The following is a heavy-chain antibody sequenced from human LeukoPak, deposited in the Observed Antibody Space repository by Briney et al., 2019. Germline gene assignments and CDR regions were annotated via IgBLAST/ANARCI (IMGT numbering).Heavy chain of an antibody. D-gene: IGHD3-10*01. Sequence: ASVKVSCKASGYTFTGYYMHWVRQAPGQGLEWMGWISPNSGGTNYAQKFQGRVTMTRDTSISTAYMELSRLRSDDTAVYYCARGRITMVRGVRFSPLDYWGQGTLVTVSS. CDR3: ARGRITMVRGVRFSPLDY. J-gene: IGHJ4*02. CDR2: ISPNSGGT. CDR1: GYTFTGYY. V-gene: IGHV1-2*02.